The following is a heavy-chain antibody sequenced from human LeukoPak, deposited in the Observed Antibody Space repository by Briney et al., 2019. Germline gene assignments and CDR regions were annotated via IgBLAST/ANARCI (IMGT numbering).Heavy chain of an antibody. CDR3: ARVYYYGSGSYYTDWFDP. CDR2: IYPSGGST. V-gene: IGHV1-46*01. J-gene: IGHJ5*02. Sequence: RASVKVSCKASGYTFTSYYMHWVRQAPGQGLEWMGIIYPSGGSTSYAQKFQGRVTMTRDTPTSTVYMELSSLRSEDTAVYYCARVYYYGSGSYYTDWFDPWGQGTLVTVSS. D-gene: IGHD3-10*01. CDR1: GYTFTSYY.